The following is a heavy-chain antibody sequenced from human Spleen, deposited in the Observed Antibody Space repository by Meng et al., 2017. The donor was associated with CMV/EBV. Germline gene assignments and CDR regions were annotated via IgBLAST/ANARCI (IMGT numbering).Heavy chain of an antibody. CDR3: ARDNPAAGTHYYYYGMDV. J-gene: IGHJ6*02. CDR1: GGTFSSYA. V-gene: IGHV1-69*10. Sequence: SVKVSCKASGGTFSSYAISWVRQAPGQGLEWMGGIIPILGIANYAQKFQGRVTITADKSTSTAYMELSSLRSEDTAVYYCARDNPAAGTHYYYYGMDVWGQGTTVTVSS. CDR2: IIPILGIA. D-gene: IGHD6-13*01.